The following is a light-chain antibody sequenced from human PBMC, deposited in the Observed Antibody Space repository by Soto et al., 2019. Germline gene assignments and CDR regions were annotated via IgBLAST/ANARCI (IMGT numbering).Light chain of an antibody. J-gene: IGLJ2*01. CDR2: EVN. Sequence: QSALTQPASVSGSPGQSITIFCTGTSSDVGGYYYVSWYQQYPGKAPNLMIYEVNNRPSGVSNRLSGSKSGNTASLTISGLQADDGADYYCSSYTTDNTRVFGGGTKLTVL. CDR1: SSDVGGYYY. V-gene: IGLV2-14*01. CDR3: SSYTTDNTRV.